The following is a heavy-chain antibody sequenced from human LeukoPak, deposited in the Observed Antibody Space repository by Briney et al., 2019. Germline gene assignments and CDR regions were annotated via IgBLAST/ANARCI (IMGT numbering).Heavy chain of an antibody. V-gene: IGHV3-21*01. CDR3: ARGIYYDSSGYYY. Sequence: GGSLRLFCAASGFTFSSYSMNWVRQAPGKGLEWVSSISSSSSYIYYADSVKGRFTISRDNAKNSLYLQMNSLRAEDTAVYYCARGIYYDSSGYYYWGQGTLVTVSS. J-gene: IGHJ4*02. D-gene: IGHD3-22*01. CDR2: ISSSSSYI. CDR1: GFTFSSYS.